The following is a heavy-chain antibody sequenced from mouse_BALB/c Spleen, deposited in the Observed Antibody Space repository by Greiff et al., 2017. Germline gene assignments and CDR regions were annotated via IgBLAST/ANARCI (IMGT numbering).Heavy chain of an antibody. CDR1: GYSITSDYA. V-gene: IGHV3-2*02. CDR3: AREKITTGYAMDY. CDR2: ISYSGST. D-gene: IGHD2-4*01. Sequence: EVKLLESGPGLVKPSQSLSLTCTVTGYSITSDYAWNWIRQFPGNKLEWMGYISYSGSTSYNPSLKSRISITRDTSKNQFFLQLNSVTTEDTATYYCAREKITTGYAMDYWGQGTSVTVSS. J-gene: IGHJ4*01.